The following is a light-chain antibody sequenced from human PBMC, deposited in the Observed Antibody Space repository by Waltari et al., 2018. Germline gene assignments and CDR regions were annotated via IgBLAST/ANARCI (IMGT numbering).Light chain of an antibody. Sequence: EIVMTQSPATLSVSTGERATLSCRASQSIRFNLALYQQKPGQAPRLLIYGASTTDSGIPARFSGSGSGTDFSLTISSLQSEDFAVYFCQQYNTGPPCTFGQGTKVEVK. J-gene: IGKJ1*01. CDR2: GAS. CDR1: QSIRFN. CDR3: QQYNTGPPCT. V-gene: IGKV3-15*01.